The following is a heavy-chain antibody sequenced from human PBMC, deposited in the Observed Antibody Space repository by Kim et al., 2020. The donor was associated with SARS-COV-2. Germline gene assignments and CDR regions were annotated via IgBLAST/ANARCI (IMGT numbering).Heavy chain of an antibody. V-gene: IGHV3-43*01. Sequence: ADSVKGRFTISRDNSKNSLYLQMNSLRTEDTALYYCAKAFIVVVPLEFDPWGQGTQVTVSS. J-gene: IGHJ5*02. CDR3: AKAFIVVVPLEFDP. D-gene: IGHD2-2*01.